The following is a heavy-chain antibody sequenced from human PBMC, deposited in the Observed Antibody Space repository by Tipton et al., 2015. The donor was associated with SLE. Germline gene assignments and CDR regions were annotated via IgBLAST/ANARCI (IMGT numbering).Heavy chain of an antibody. V-gene: IGHV1-18*01. J-gene: IGHJ4*02. CDR1: GYTFTTYG. D-gene: IGHD6-13*01. CDR2: ISTYNGNT. CDR3: AREDWQQLMFLDS. Sequence: QLVQSGVEVKKPGASVRVSCKASGYTFTTYGISWVRQAPGQGLEWMGWISTYNGNTNYAQKLQGRVTMTSDTSTSTAYMELRSLRSDDTAIYYCAREDWQQLMFLDSWGQGSLVTVSS.